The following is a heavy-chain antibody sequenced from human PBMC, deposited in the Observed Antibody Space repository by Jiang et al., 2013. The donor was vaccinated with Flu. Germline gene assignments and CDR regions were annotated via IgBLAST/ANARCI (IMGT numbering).Heavy chain of an antibody. Sequence: SGAEVKKPGASVXISCKASGYTFVSYATHWVRQAPGQSLEWVGWINAASGHTKYSQSFQGRVTITRDTSASTVFMELNSLRSEDTAIYYCARAQPAPGGRYYYYGMDVWAQGTTVTVSS. CDR3: ARAQPAPGGRYYYYGMDV. CDR2: INAASGHT. CDR1: GYTFVSYA. J-gene: IGHJ6*02. V-gene: IGHV1-3*01. D-gene: IGHD1-14*01.